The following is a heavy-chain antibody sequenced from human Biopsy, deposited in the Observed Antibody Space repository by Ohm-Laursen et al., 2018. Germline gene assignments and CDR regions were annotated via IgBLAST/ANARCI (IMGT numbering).Heavy chain of an antibody. J-gene: IGHJ3*01. V-gene: IGHV4-61*01. CDR3: ARVRVWADSEGAFDP. CDR2: IYYSGNT. CDR1: GGSISSGSNY. Sequence: SETLSLTCTVSGGSISSGSNYWAWIRQPPGKGLEWIGIIYYSGNTKYNPSLKSRVTISVDTFRNQFSLKLSSVTAADTAVYYCARVRVWADSEGAFDPWGQGTMVTVSS. D-gene: IGHD1-26*01.